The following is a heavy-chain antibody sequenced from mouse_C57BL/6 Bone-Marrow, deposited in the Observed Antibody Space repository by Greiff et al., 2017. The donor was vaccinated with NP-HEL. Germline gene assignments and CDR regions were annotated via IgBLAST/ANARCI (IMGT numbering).Heavy chain of an antibody. D-gene: IGHD2-4*01. CDR1: GFNIKDYY. J-gene: IGHJ3*01. CDR2: IDPEDGET. CDR3: ARRGDYDDAWFAY. V-gene: IGHV14-2*01. Sequence: VQLKESGAELVKPGASVKLSCTASGFNIKDYYMHWVKQRTEQGLEWIGRIDPEDGETKYAPKFQGKATITADTSSNTAYLQLSSLTSEDTAVYYCARRGDYDDAWFAYWGQGTLVTVSA.